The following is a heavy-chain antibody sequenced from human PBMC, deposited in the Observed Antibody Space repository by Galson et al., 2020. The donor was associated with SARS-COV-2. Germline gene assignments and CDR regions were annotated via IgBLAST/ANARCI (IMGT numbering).Heavy chain of an antibody. V-gene: IGHV1-18*04. J-gene: IGHJ4*02. Sequence: ASVKVSCKASGYTFTSYGISWVRQAPGQGLEWMGWISAYNGNTNYAQKLQGRVTMTTDTSTSTAYMELRSLRSDDTAMYYCARWWTDSSGWKFDYWGQGTLVTVSS. CDR2: ISAYNGNT. D-gene: IGHD6-19*01. CDR3: ARWWTDSSGWKFDY. CDR1: GYTFTSYG.